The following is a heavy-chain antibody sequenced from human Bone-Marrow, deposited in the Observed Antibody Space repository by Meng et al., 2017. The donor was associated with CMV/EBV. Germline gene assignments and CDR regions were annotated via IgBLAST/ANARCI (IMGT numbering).Heavy chain of an antibody. CDR2: ISYDGSNK. CDR1: GFTFSSYA. CDR3: ARDSRLTTGIAAFDY. D-gene: IGHD1-1*01. V-gene: IGHV3-30*04. Sequence: GESLKISCAASGFTFSSYAMHWVRQAPGKGLEWVAVISYDGSNKYYADSVKGRFTISRDNSKNTLYLQMNSLRAEDTAVYYCARDSRLTTGIAAFDYWGQGTLVTVS. J-gene: IGHJ4*02.